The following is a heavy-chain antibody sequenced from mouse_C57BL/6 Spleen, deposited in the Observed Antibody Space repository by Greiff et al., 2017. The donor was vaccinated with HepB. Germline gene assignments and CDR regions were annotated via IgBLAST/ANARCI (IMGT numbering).Heavy chain of an antibody. CDR1: GYAFSSYW. CDR2: IYPGDGDT. Sequence: QVQLQQSGAELVKPGASVKISCKASGYAFSSYWMNWVKQRPGKGLEWIGQIYPGDGDTNYNGKFKGKATLTADKSSSTAYMQLSSLTSEDSAVYFCARVEYGSSYDWYFDVWGTGTTVTVSS. V-gene: IGHV1-80*01. J-gene: IGHJ1*03. D-gene: IGHD1-1*01. CDR3: ARVEYGSSYDWYFDV.